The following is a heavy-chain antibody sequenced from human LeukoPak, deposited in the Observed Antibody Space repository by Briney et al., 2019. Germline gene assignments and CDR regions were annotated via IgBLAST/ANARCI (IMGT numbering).Heavy chain of an antibody. D-gene: IGHD1-26*01. V-gene: IGHV3-9*01. J-gene: IGHJ3*02. CDR1: GFTFDDYA. CDR3: AKGPRWELPSNAFDI. Sequence: GRSLRLSCAASGFTFDDYAMHWVRQAPGKGLEWVSGISWNSGSIGYADSVKGRFTISRDNAKNSLYLHMNSLRTEDTALYYCAKGPRWELPSNAFDIWGQGTMVTVSS. CDR2: ISWNSGSI.